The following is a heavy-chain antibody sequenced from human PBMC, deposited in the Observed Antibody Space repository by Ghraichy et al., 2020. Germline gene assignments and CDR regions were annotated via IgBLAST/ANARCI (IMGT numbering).Heavy chain of an antibody. J-gene: IGHJ6*02. CDR3: ARDRTGTTGLDYYYYGMDV. D-gene: IGHD1-7*01. CDR2: IYYSGST. CDR1: GGSISSGGYY. V-gene: IGHV4-31*03. Sequence: SETLSLTCTVSGGSISSGGYYWSWIRQHPGKGLEWIGYIYYSGSTYYNPSLKSRVTISVDTSKNQFSLKLSSVTAADTAVYYCARDRTGTTGLDYYYYGMDVWGQGTTVTVSS.